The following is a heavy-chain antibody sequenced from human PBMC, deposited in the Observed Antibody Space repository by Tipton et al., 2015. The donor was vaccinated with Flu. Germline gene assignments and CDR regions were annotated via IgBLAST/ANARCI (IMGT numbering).Heavy chain of an antibody. V-gene: IGHV1-2*06. J-gene: IGHJ5*02. D-gene: IGHD6-19*01. CDR2: INCNSGAT. CDR3: ARPPPEYRSGWDAPTES. Sequence: QVQLVQSGAEVKNPGASVKVSCKASGYTFTDYYIHWVRQAPGQGLEWMGRINCNSGATNHAQKFQGRVTMTRDTSISTAYMEMSSLSSDVTAGFCCARPPPEYRSGWDAPTESWGQGTLVTVS. CDR1: GYTFTDYY.